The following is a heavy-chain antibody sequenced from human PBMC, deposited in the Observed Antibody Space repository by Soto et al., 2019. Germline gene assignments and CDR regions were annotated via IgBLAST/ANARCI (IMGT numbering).Heavy chain of an antibody. Sequence: QVQLVQSGAEVKKPGASVKVSCKASGYTFTSYGISWVRQAPGQGLEWMGWISAYNGNTNYAQKLQGRVTMTTDTSTSTAYMELRSLRSDDTAVYYCARRGGYCISTSCYASLHYYYYGMDVWGQGTTVTVSS. CDR1: GYTFTSYG. J-gene: IGHJ6*02. V-gene: IGHV1-18*01. CDR3: ARRGGYCISTSCYASLHYYYYGMDV. CDR2: ISAYNGNT. D-gene: IGHD2-2*01.